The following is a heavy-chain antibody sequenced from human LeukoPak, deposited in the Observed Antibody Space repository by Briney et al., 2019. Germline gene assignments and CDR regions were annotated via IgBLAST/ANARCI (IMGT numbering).Heavy chain of an antibody. Sequence: PGGSLRLSCAASGFTFSSYEMNWVRQAPGKGLEWVSYISSSGRTIYYEDSVKGRFTISRDNAKNSLYLQMNSLRAEDTAVYYCARDWVTTTGLKYYYYMDVWGKGTTVTVSS. V-gene: IGHV3-48*03. CDR3: ARDWVTTTGLKYYYYMDV. J-gene: IGHJ6*03. CDR2: ISSSGRTI. CDR1: GFTFSSYE. D-gene: IGHD1-1*01.